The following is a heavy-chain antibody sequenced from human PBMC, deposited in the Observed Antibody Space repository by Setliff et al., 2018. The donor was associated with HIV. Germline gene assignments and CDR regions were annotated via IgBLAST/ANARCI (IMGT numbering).Heavy chain of an antibody. CDR2: IYNSVTT. Sequence: SETLSLTCSVSGASVNYNTWSWIRQAPGKGLQWIGFIYNSVTTNYNPSLKSRATISLDTSKNQFSLKLTSVTAADTSVYYCARKGVDLYFGVDAFDMWGQGTMVTVSS. J-gene: IGHJ3*02. V-gene: IGHV4-59*02. D-gene: IGHD3-10*01. CDR1: GASVNYNT. CDR3: ARKGVDLYFGVDAFDM.